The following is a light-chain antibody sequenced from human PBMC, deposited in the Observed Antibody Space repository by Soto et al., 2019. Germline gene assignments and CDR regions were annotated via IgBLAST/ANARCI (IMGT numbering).Light chain of an antibody. CDR3: QQYNNWPPDRT. V-gene: IGKV3-15*01. CDR2: GAS. Sequence: EIVMTQSPATLSASPGERATLSCRASQSVSSKLAWYQQKPGQAPRLLIYGASTRATGIPARFSGSGSGTEFTLTISSLQSEDFAVYFCQQYNNWPPDRTFGQGTKVEIK. J-gene: IGKJ1*01. CDR1: QSVSSK.